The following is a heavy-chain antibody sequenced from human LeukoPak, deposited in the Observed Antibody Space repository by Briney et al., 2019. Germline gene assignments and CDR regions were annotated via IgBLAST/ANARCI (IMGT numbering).Heavy chain of an antibody. CDR3: ARAGEERYYYDSSGSRDDAFDI. Sequence: GGSLRLSCAASGFTFSSYEMNWVCQAPGKGLEWVSYISSSGSTIYYADSVKGRFTISRDNAKNSLYLQMNSLRAEDTAVYYCARAGEERYYYDSSGSRDDAFDIWRQGTMVTVSS. CDR2: ISSSGSTI. V-gene: IGHV3-48*03. J-gene: IGHJ3*02. D-gene: IGHD3-22*01. CDR1: GFTFSSYE.